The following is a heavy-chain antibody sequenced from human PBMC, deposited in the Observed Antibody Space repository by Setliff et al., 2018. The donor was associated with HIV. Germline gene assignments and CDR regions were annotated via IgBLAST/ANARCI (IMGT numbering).Heavy chain of an antibody. CDR2: IKQDGSEK. D-gene: IGHD4-17*01. CDR1: GFTFSGYW. J-gene: IGHJ5*02. V-gene: IGHV3-7*03. CDR3: GRGQTTVTT. Sequence: PGGSLRLSCAASGFTFSGYWMSWVRQAPGKGLGWVANIKQDGSEKYYVDSVKGRFTISRDNAKNSLYLQMNSLGGEDTAVYYCGRGQTTVTTWGQGTLVTVSS.